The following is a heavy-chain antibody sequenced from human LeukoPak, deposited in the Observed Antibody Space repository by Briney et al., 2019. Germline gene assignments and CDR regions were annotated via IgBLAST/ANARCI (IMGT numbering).Heavy chain of an antibody. Sequence: SETLSLTCTVSGGSISSYYWSWIRQPPGKGLEWIGYIYYSGSTNCNPSLKSRVTISVDTSKNQFSLKLSSVTAADTAVYYCARLGTRRILDYWGQGTLVTVSS. CDR1: GGSISSYY. J-gene: IGHJ4*02. CDR2: IYYSGST. D-gene: IGHD2-15*01. V-gene: IGHV4-59*08. CDR3: ARLGTRRILDY.